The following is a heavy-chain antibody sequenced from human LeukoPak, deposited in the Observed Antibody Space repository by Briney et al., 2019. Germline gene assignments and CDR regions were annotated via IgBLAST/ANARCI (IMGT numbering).Heavy chain of an antibody. J-gene: IGHJ6*02. Sequence: SETLSLTCTVSGGSISSGGYYWSWIRQHPGKGLEWIGYIYYSGSTYYNPSLKSRVTISVDTSKNQFSLKLSSVTAADTAVYYCARETYSSPYYYYGMDVWGQGTTVTVSS. D-gene: IGHD6-13*01. CDR2: IYYSGST. CDR3: ARETYSSPYYYYGMDV. V-gene: IGHV4-31*03. CDR1: GGSISSGGYY.